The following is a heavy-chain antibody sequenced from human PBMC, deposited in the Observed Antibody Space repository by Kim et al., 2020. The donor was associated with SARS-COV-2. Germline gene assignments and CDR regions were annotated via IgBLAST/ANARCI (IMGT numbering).Heavy chain of an antibody. J-gene: IGHJ4*02. CDR1: GYTLTELS. V-gene: IGHV1-24*01. CDR3: ATFGGSGVINLSGGFDY. D-gene: IGHD3-10*01. CDR2: FDPEDGET. Sequence: ASVKVSCKVSGYTLTELSMHWVRQAPGKGLEWMGGFDPEDGETIYAQKFQGRVTMTEDTSTDTAYMELSSLRSEDTAVYYCATFGGSGVINLSGGFDYWGQGTLVTVSS.